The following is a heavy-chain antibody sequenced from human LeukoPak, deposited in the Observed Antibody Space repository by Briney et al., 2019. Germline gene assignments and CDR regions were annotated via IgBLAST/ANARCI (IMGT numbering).Heavy chain of an antibody. D-gene: IGHD6-13*01. V-gene: IGHV4-39*07. CDR2: IYHSGST. J-gene: IGHJ4*02. CDR3: ARVSVAAAVDY. CDR1: GGSISSYY. Sequence: PSETLSLTCTVSGGSISSYYWGWIRQPPGKGLEWIGSIYHSGSTYYNPSLKSRVTISVDTSKNQFSLKLSSVTAADTAVYYCARVSVAAAVDYWGQGTLVTVSS.